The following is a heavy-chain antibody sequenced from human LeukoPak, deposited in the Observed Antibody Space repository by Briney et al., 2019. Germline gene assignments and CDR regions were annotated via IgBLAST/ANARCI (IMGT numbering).Heavy chain of an antibody. J-gene: IGHJ6*03. D-gene: IGHD5-18*01. V-gene: IGHV3-30*18. CDR2: ISYDGSNK. Sequence: GGSLRLSCAASGFTFSSYGMHWVRQAPGKGLEWVAVISYDGSNKYYADSVKGRFTISRDNSKNTLCLQMNSLRAEDTAVYYCAKGIQLWPVGYYYYMDVWGKGTTVTVSS. CDR1: GFTFSSYG. CDR3: AKGIQLWPVGYYYYMDV.